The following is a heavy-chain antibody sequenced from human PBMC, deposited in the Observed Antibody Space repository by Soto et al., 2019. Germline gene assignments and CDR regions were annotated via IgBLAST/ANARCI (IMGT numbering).Heavy chain of an antibody. Sequence: QVQLVQSVAEVKKPGASVKVSCKASGYTFTSYYMHWVRQAPGQGLEWMGIINPSGGSTSYAQKFQGRVTMTRDTSTSTVYMELSSLRSEDTAVYYCARDTRDIVVVVAATPGFDYWGQGTLVTVSS. CDR1: GYTFTSYY. D-gene: IGHD2-15*01. V-gene: IGHV1-46*03. CDR2: INPSGGST. CDR3: ARDTRDIVVVVAATPGFDY. J-gene: IGHJ4*02.